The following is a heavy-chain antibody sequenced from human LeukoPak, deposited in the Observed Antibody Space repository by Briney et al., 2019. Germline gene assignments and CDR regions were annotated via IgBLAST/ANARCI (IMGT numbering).Heavy chain of an antibody. CDR1: GYSISSGYY. D-gene: IGHD5-24*01. V-gene: IGHV4-38-2*01. Sequence: SETLSLTCAVSGYSISSGYYWGWIRQPPGKGLEWIGSIYHSGSTYYNPSLKSRVTISVDTSKNQFSLKLSSVTAADTAVYYCARGSKTITTIHPSYMDVWGKGTTVTVSS. J-gene: IGHJ6*03. CDR2: IYHSGST. CDR3: ARGSKTITTIHPSYMDV.